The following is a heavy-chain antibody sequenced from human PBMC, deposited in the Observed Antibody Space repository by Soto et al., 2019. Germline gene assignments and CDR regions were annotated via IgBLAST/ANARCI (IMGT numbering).Heavy chain of an antibody. CDR3: ARHVRGWQLMLDN. J-gene: IGHJ4*02. CDR2: IYFSGST. CDR1: GGSISTSSYY. Sequence: QLQLQESGPGLVKASETLSLSCTVSGGSISTSSYYWGWIRQPPGNGLECIGSIYFSGSTHYNVSLSSLVTTSVDTSRIQFSLKLSSVTATDTAVYYCARHVRGWQLMLDNWGQGSLVTVSS. D-gene: IGHD6-13*01. V-gene: IGHV4-39*01.